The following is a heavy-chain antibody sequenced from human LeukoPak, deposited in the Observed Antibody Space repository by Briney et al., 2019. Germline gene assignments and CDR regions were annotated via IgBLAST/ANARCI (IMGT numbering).Heavy chain of an antibody. J-gene: IGHJ6*03. CDR1: GGSISSYY. CDR2: IYYSGST. D-gene: IGHD1-26*01. V-gene: IGHV4-59*01. Sequence: SETLSLTCTVSGGSISSYYWSWIRQPPGKGLEWIGYIYYSGSTNYNPSLKSRVTISVDTSKNQFSLKLSSVTAADTAVYYCARDSGSFFYYYMDVWGTGTTVTVSS. CDR3: ARDSGSFFYYYMDV.